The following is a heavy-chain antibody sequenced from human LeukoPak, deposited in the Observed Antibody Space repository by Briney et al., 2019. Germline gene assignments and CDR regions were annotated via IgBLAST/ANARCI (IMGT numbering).Heavy chain of an antibody. Sequence: SETLSLTCAVSGYSISSAYYWGWIRQPPGKGLEWIGSIYYSGSTYYNPSLKSRVTISVDTSKNQFSLKLSSVTAADCARDRGDCRSTSCFGGGGGFDYWGQGTLVTVSS. J-gene: IGHJ4*02. V-gene: IGHV4-38-2*01. CDR1: GYSISSAYY. D-gene: IGHD2-2*01. CDR2: IYYSGST. CDR3: DCRSTSCFGGGGGFDY.